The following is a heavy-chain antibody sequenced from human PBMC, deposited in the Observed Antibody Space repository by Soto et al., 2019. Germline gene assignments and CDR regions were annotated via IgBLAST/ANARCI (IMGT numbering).Heavy chain of an antibody. V-gene: IGHV3-13*01. CDR1: GFTFSSYD. CDR2: IGTAGDT. CDR3: ARAGSDYGGYYYYGMDV. Sequence: PGESLKISCAASGFTFSSYDMHWVRQATGKGLEWVSAIGTAGDTYYPGSVKGRFTISRENAKNSLYLQMNSLRAGDTAVYYCARAGSDYGGYYYYGMDVWGQGTTVTVSS. D-gene: IGHD4-17*01. J-gene: IGHJ6*02.